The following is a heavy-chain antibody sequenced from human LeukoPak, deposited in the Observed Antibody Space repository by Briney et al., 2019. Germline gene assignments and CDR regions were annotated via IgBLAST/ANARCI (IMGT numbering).Heavy chain of an antibody. V-gene: IGHV4-34*01. CDR3: ASMGGSYWNYFDY. Sequence: SETLSLTCAVYGGSFSGYYWSWIRQPPGKGLEWIGEINHSGSTNYNPSLKSRVTISVDTSKNQFSLKLSSVTAADTAVYYCASMGGSYWNYFDYWGQGTLVTVSS. CDR1: GGSFSGYY. CDR2: INHSGST. D-gene: IGHD1-26*01. J-gene: IGHJ4*02.